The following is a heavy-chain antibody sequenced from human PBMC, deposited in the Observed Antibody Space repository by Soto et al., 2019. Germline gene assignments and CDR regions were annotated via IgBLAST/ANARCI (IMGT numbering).Heavy chain of an antibody. J-gene: IGHJ3*02. CDR2: IYYSGST. CDR3: ARHDWNGEYAFDI. D-gene: IGHD1-1*01. V-gene: IGHV4-59*08. Sequence: PSETLSLTCTVSGGSISSYYWSWIRQPPGKGLEWIGYIYYSGSTNYNPSLKSRVTISVDTSKNQFSLKLSSVTAADTAVYYCARHDWNGEYAFDIWGQGTMVTVSS. CDR1: GGSISSYY.